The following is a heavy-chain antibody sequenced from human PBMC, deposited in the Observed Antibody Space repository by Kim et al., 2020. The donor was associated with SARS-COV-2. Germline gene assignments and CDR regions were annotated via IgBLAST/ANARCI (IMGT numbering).Heavy chain of an antibody. CDR1: GFTFDDYA. CDR2: ISWNSGSI. Sequence: GGSLRLSCAASGFTFDDYAMHWVRQAPGKGLEWVSGISWNSGSIGYADSVKGRFTISRDNAKNSLYLQMNSLRAEDTALYYCAKDRYSSGFDYWGQGTLVTVSS. J-gene: IGHJ4*02. D-gene: IGHD6-19*01. CDR3: AKDRYSSGFDY. V-gene: IGHV3-9*01.